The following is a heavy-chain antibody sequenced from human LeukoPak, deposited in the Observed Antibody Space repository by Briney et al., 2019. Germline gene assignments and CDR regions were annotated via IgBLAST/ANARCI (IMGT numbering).Heavy chain of an antibody. CDR2: INHSGST. J-gene: IGHJ4*02. CDR3: ARGAHYYDSSGYYRPYYFDY. D-gene: IGHD3-22*01. Sequence: SETLSLTCAVYGGSFSGYYWSWIRQPPGKGLEWIGEINHSGSTNYNPSLKSRVTISVDPSKNQFSLQLSSVTAADTAVYYCARGAHYYDSSGYYRPYYFDYWGQGTLVTVSS. V-gene: IGHV4-34*01. CDR1: GGSFSGYY.